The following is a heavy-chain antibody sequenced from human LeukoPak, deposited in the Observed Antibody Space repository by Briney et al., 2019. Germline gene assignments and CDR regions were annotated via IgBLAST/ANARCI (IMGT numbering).Heavy chain of an antibody. J-gene: IGHJ6*03. V-gene: IGHV4-34*01. D-gene: IGHD6-13*01. CDR2: INHSGST. CDR3: ARRKSSWYGYYYMDV. CDR1: GGSFSGYY. Sequence: TASETLSLTCAVYGGSFSGYYWSWIRQPPGKGLEWIGEINHSGSTNYNPSLKSRVTISVDTSKNQFSLKLSSVTAADTAVYYCARRKSSWYGYYYMDVWGKGTTVTVSS.